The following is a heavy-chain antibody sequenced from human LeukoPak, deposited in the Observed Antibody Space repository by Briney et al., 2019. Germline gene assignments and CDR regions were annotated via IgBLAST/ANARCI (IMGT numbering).Heavy chain of an antibody. V-gene: IGHV3-7*01. CDR1: GFAFSTYW. Sequence: GGSLRLSCAASGFAFSTYWMSWVRQAPGRGLEWVANIRQDGGEKYFLDSVKGRFTVSRDNAKNSLYLQMNSLRAEDTAVYYCARLVTFGGPTDSWGQGTLVTVSS. CDR2: IRQDGGEK. J-gene: IGHJ4*02. CDR3: ARLVTFGGPTDS. D-gene: IGHD3-16*01.